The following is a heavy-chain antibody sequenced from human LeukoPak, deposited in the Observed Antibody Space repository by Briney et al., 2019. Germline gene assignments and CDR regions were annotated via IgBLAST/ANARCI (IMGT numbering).Heavy chain of an antibody. CDR2: ISYDGSNK. V-gene: IGHV3-30*18. Sequence: GESLRLSCAASGFTFSSYGMHWVRQAPGKGLEWVAVISYDGSNKYYADSVKGRFTISRDNSKNTLYLQMNSLRAEDTAVYYCAKIPVPASSSWYDYWGQGTLVTVSS. CDR1: GFTFSSYG. D-gene: IGHD6-13*01. J-gene: IGHJ4*02. CDR3: AKIPVPASSSWYDY.